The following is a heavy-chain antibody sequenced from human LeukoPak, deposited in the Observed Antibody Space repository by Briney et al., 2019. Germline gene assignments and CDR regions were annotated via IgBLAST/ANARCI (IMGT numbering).Heavy chain of an antibody. CDR3: ARDARDYGDYDY. D-gene: IGHD4-17*01. CDR2: INSRSGII. V-gene: IGHV3-48*01. CDR1: GFTFSNYA. Sequence: GGSLRLSCAASGFTFSNYAMNWVRQAPGKGLEWVSYINSRSGIIRYADFVKGRFTISRDNAKKSLDLQMNSLRAEDTAVYYCARDARDYGDYDYWGQGTLVTVSS. J-gene: IGHJ4*02.